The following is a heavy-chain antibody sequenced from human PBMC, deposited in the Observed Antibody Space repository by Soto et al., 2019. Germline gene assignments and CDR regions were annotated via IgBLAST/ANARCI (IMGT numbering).Heavy chain of an antibody. CDR1: GGSFSGYY. V-gene: IGHV4-34*01. D-gene: IGHD3-10*01. J-gene: IGHJ5*02. CDR2: INHSGRT. CDR3: ARDLHGSGSYYWVDP. Sequence: SETLSLTCAVYGGSFSGYYWSWIRQPPGKGLEWIGEINHSGRTNYNPSLKSRVTISVDTSKNQFSLKLSSVTAADTAVYSCARDLHGSGSYYWVDPWGQGTLVTVSS.